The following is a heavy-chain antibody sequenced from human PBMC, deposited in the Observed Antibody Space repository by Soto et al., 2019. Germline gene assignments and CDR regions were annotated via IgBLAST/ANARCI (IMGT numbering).Heavy chain of an antibody. V-gene: IGHV3-53*01. Sequence: GGSLRLSCAASGFTVSSNYMSWVRQAPGKGLEWVSVIYSGGSTYYADSVKGRFTISRDNSKNTLYLQMNSLRAEDTAVYYCARVGYSSRWFQHFQHCCHGTLVTVPS. CDR1: GFTVSSNY. J-gene: IGHJ1*01. CDR3: ARVGYSSRWFQHFQH. D-gene: IGHD6-19*01. CDR2: IYSGGST.